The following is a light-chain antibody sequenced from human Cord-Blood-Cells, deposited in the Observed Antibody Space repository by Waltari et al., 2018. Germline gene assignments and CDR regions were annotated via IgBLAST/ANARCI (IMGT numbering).Light chain of an antibody. Sequence: QSALTQPRSVSGSPGQSVTISCTGTSSDVGGYNYVSWYQQRPGKAPKLMIYDVSKRPSGVPDRFSGSKSGNTASLTISGLQAEDEADYYCCSYAGSYSRYVFGTGTKVTVL. J-gene: IGLJ1*01. CDR2: DVS. CDR1: SSDVGGYNY. CDR3: CSYAGSYSRYV. V-gene: IGLV2-11*01.